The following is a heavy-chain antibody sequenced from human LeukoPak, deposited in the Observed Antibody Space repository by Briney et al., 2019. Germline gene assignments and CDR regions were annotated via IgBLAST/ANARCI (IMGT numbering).Heavy chain of an antibody. V-gene: IGHV1-69*13. CDR2: IIPIFGTA. J-gene: IGHJ4*02. CDR3: ARAVAGIQSYFDY. Sequence: SVKVSCKASGGTFSSYAVSWVRQAPGQGLEWMGGIIPIFGTANYAQKFQGRVTITADESTSTAYMELSSLRSEDTAVYYCARAVAGIQSYFDYWGQGTLVTVSS. CDR1: GGTFSSYA. D-gene: IGHD6-19*01.